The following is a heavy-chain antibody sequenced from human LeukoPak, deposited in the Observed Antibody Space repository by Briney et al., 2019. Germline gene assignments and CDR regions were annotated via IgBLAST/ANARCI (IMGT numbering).Heavy chain of an antibody. J-gene: IGHJ3*02. CDR3: ARGPFRGTGDGAFDI. CDR1: GGSVSSYY. V-gene: IGHV4-59*02. Sequence: SETLSLTCTVSGGSVSSYYWSWIRQPPGKGLEWMGYTYYSGSTNYNPSLTSRVTISVDTSKNQFSLRLSSVTAADTAIYYCARGPFRGTGDGAFDIWGQGTMVTVST. D-gene: IGHD1-26*01. CDR2: TYYSGST.